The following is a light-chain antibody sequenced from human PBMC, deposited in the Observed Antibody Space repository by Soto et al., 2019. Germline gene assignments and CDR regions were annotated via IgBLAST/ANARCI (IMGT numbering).Light chain of an antibody. Sequence: QSVLTQPPSVSGSPGQSVTISCTGTSSDVGTYNRVSWYQQPPGTAPKLMIYEVSNRPSVVPDRFSGSKSGNTASLTISGLQAEDEADYYCSSYTSSSTYVFGTGTKLTVL. CDR1: SSDVGTYNR. CDR2: EVS. CDR3: SSYTSSSTYV. V-gene: IGLV2-18*02. J-gene: IGLJ1*01.